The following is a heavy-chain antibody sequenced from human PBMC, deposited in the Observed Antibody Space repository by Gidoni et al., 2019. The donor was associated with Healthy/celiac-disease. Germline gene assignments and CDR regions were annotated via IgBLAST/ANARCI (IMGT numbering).Heavy chain of an antibody. J-gene: IGHJ6*02. CDR2: INHSGST. V-gene: IGHV4-34*01. CDR1: SFSGYY. Sequence: SFSGYYWSWIRQPPGKGLEWIGEINHSGSTNYNPSLKSRVTISVDTSKNQFSLKLSSVTAADTAVYYCARGEIMVRGVMTSYYYYGMDVWGQGTTVTVSS. CDR3: ARGEIMVRGVMTSYYYYGMDV. D-gene: IGHD3-10*01.